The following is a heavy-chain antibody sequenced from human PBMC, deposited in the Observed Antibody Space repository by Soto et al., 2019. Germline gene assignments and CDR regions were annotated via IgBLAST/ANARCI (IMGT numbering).Heavy chain of an antibody. J-gene: IGHJ4*02. CDR2: IIPIFNST. D-gene: IGHD2-2*02. CDR3: AREGRGKKAGYNGLVSLGY. Sequence: SVKVSCKVSGSRFSNYVISWVRQAPGHGLEWLGRIIPIFNSTKYAQSFQGRVTITADKSTSTASLELSSLRSDDTAVYYCAREGRGKKAGYNGLVSLGYWGQGTLVTVS. V-gene: IGHV1-69*06. CDR1: GSRFSNYV.